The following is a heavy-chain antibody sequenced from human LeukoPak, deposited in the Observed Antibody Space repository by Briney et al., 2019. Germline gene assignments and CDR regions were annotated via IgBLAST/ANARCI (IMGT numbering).Heavy chain of an antibody. CDR3: VRHCYASGSDPLCYFDY. CDR2: IYHRGST. V-gene: IGHV4-59*08. CDR1: GGSTSSYY. J-gene: IGHJ4*02. Sequence: SETLSLTCTVSGGSTSSYYWSWIRQPPGKGLEWIGYIYHRGSTNYNPSLKSRVTISIDTSKDQFSLKVSSVTAADTAVYYCVRHCYASGSDPLCYFDYWGQGTLVTVSS. D-gene: IGHD3-10*01.